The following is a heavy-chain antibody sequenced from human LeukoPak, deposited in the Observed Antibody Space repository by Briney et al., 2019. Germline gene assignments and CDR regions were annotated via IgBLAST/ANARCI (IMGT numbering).Heavy chain of an antibody. Sequence: PSETLSLTCAVYGGSLSGYYWSWIRQPPGEGLEWFGEINHRGSTNYNPSLKSRVTISVDTSKNQSSLKLSSVTAADTAVYYCARCPDIVVVPAAYGYWYFDLWGRGTLVTVSS. D-gene: IGHD2-2*01. J-gene: IGHJ2*01. CDR1: GGSLSGYY. CDR2: INHRGST. CDR3: ARCPDIVVVPAAYGYWYFDL. V-gene: IGHV4-34*01.